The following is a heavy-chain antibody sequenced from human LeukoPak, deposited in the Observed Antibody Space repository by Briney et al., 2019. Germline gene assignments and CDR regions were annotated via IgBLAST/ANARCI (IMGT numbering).Heavy chain of an antibody. Sequence: GGSLRLSCAASGFTFSDYYMSWIRQAPGKGLEWVSYISSSSSNRNYADSVKGRFTISRDNAKNSLYLQMNSLRAEDTAVYFCARDLFSGSYNGVNYWGQGTLVTVSS. J-gene: IGHJ4*02. CDR2: ISSSSSNR. CDR3: ARDLFSGSYNGVNY. D-gene: IGHD1-26*01. CDR1: GFTFSDYY. V-gene: IGHV3-11*06.